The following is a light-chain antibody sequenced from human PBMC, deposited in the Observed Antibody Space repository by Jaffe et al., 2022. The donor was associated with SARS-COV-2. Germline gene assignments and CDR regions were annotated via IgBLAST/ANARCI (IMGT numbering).Light chain of an antibody. CDR3: QQYNNWPLA. V-gene: IGKV3-15*01. J-gene: IGKJ1*01. CDR1: QSVSSN. Sequence: EIVMTQSPATLSVSPGERATLSCRASQSVSSNLAWYQQKPGQVPRLLIYGTSTRATGIPARFSGSGSGTEFTLTISSLQSEDFAVYYCQQYNNWPLAFGQGTKVEIK. CDR2: GTS.